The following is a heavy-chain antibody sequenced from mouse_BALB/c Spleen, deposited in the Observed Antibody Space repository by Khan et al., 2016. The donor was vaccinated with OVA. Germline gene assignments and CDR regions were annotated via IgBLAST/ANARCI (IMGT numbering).Heavy chain of an antibody. CDR3: ARMNYFGYTFAY. CDR1: GYTFTDYY. J-gene: IGHJ3*01. CDR2: IYPRRGNT. Sequence: QVQLQQSGAELARPGASVKLSCKASGYTFTDYYINWVNQRTGQGLEWMGEIYPRRGNTYYNEKFKGKATLTADKSSSIAYMQLSSLTSEDYAVYFCARMNYFGYTFAYWGQGTLVTVSA. D-gene: IGHD1-2*01. V-gene: IGHV1-77*01.